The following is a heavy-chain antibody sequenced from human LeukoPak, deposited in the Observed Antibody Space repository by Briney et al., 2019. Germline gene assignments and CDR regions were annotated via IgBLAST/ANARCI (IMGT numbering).Heavy chain of an antibody. V-gene: IGHV3-23*01. Sequence: GGSLRLSCAASGFTFSSYAMNWVRQAPGEGLEWVSVISGSGGSTYYADSVKGRFTISRDNSKNTLYLQMNSLRAEDTAVYYCAKADGLLYYDSSGYYRHFDYWGQGTLVTVSS. CDR2: ISGSGGST. D-gene: IGHD3-22*01. CDR3: AKADGLLYYDSSGYYRHFDY. CDR1: GFTFSSYA. J-gene: IGHJ4*02.